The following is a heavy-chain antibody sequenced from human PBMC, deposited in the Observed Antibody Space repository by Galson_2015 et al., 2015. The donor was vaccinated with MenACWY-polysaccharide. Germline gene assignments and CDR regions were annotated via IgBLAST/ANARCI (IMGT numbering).Heavy chain of an antibody. Sequence: SLRLSCAASGFTLSNYFMTWVRQAPGKGLEWDSTVTSSGDATYYADSVKGRFTISRDNSRNTLYLQMNSLRAEDTAVYYCSRYCSGIRCYSGLDYWGQGTLVTVSS. V-gene: IGHV3-23*01. D-gene: IGHD2-15*01. CDR2: VTSSGDAT. CDR1: GFTLSNYF. J-gene: IGHJ4*02. CDR3: SRYCSGIRCYSGLDY.